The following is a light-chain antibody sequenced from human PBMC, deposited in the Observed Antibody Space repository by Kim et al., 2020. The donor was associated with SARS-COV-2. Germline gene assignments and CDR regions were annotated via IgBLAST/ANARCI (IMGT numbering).Light chain of an antibody. J-gene: IGLJ2*01. CDR3: QAWDSSTVV. V-gene: IGLV3-1*01. CDR1: KLGDKY. Sequence: VSPGQTASITCSGDKLGDKYACWYQQKPGQSPVLVIYQDSKRPSGIPERFSGSNSGNTATLTISGTHAMDEADYYCQAWDSSTVVFGGGTQLTVL. CDR2: QDS.